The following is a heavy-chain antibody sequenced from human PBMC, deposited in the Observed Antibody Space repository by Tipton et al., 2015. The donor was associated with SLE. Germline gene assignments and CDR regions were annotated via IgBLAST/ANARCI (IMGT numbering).Heavy chain of an antibody. Sequence: TLSLTCTVSGGSFSSHYWGWIRQPPGKGLEWIGSIYHSGSTYYNPSLKSRVTISVDTSKNQFSLKVGSVTAGDTAVYYCARAREHYEIWSGYYMWGQGTLVTVSS. J-gene: IGHJ4*02. CDR2: IYHSGST. V-gene: IGHV4-38-2*02. D-gene: IGHD3-3*01. CDR1: GGSFSSHY. CDR3: ARAREHYEIWSGYYM.